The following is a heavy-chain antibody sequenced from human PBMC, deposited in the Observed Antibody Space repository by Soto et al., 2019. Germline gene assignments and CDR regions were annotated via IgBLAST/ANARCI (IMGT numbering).Heavy chain of an antibody. D-gene: IGHD2-2*01. CDR2: VSAYNGDT. J-gene: IGHJ3*01. CDR3: AREWCDIVRVPTGADSQYALAF. CDR1: GYTFTGYG. Sequence: QVHLEQSGPEVKKLGASVRVSCKASGYTFTGYGINWVRQAPGQGLEWMGWVSAYNGDTEYAQNLQGRVTLTTDTSTTAAYMEWRTLTSDDTAVFFCAREWCDIVRVPTGADSQYALAFWGQGTMVTVSS. V-gene: IGHV1-18*01.